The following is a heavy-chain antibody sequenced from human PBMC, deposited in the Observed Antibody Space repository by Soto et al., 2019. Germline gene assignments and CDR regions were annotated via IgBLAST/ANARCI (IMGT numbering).Heavy chain of an antibody. CDR3: ARDTPYSSSSFRNAFDI. CDR2: INPNTGGT. V-gene: IGHV1-2*02. Sequence: GASVKVSCKASGYTFTTYYIHRVRQAPGQGPEWMGWINPNTGGTHYSQGFQGRVTMTRDTSISTAYMELSSLGSDDTAVYFCARDTPYSSSSFRNAFDIWGQGTMVTVSS. D-gene: IGHD6-6*01. J-gene: IGHJ3*02. CDR1: GYTFTTYY.